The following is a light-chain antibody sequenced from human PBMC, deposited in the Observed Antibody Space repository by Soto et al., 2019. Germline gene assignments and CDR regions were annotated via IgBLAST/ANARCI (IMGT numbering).Light chain of an antibody. CDR2: AAS. J-gene: IGKJ4*01. V-gene: IGKV1-6*01. Sequence: AIQMTQSPSSLSASVGDRVTITCRASQDIGNDLAWYQQSPGKAPKLLIYAASSLQSGVPSRFSGSGSGTDFTLTISSLQPGDFATYYCLQDYNFPLTFGGGTKVEIK. CDR1: QDIGND. CDR3: LQDYNFPLT.